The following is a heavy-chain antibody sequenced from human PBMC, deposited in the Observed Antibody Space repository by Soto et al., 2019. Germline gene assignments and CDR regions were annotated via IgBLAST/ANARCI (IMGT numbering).Heavy chain of an antibody. CDR2: ISYDGSTK. CDR3: ARDPGSYSSSAEYHFAY. D-gene: IGHD1-26*01. V-gene: IGHV3-30*03. Sequence: LRLSCVASGFTFGSYGMHWVRQAPGKGVEWVTFISYDGSTKYYVDSVKGRFTISRDNAKNSLYLQMNSLRAEDTAVYYCARDPGSYSSSAEYHFAYWGQGTLVTLSS. CDR1: GFTFGSYG. J-gene: IGHJ4*02.